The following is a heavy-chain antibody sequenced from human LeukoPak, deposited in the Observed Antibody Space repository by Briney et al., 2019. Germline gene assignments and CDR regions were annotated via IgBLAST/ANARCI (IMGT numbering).Heavy chain of an antibody. CDR1: GGSFSGYY. J-gene: IGHJ6*02. CDR3: ARGGHYGSGSYYYYYYYYGMDV. Sequence: SETLSLTCAVYGGSFSGYYWSWIRQPPGKGLEWIGEINHSGSTNYNPSLKSRVTISVDTSKNQFSLKLSFVTAADTAVYYCARGGHYGSGSYYYYYYYYGMDVWGQGTTVTVSS. CDR2: INHSGST. D-gene: IGHD3-10*01. V-gene: IGHV4-34*01.